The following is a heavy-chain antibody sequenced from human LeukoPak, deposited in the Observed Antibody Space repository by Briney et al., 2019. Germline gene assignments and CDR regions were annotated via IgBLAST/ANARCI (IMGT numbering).Heavy chain of an antibody. V-gene: IGHV3-21*01. CDR2: SSSSSSYI. CDR3: AGTYYYYNGMDV. Sequence: GGSLRLSCAASGFTFSSYSMNWVRQAPGKGLKWVSFSSSSSSYIYYADSVKGRFTISRDNAKNSLYLQMNSLRAEDTAVYYRAGTYYYYNGMDVWGKGTTVTVSS. CDR1: GFTFSSYS. J-gene: IGHJ6*04.